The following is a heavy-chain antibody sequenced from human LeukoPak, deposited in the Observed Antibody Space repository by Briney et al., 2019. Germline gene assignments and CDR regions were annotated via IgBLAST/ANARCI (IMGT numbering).Heavy chain of an antibody. CDR2: IYYSGST. D-gene: IGHD5-12*01. J-gene: IGHJ5*02. CDR1: GGSIRSYY. V-gene: IGHV4-59*01. Sequence: SETLSLTCTVSGGSIRSYYWSWIRQPPGKGLEWIGYIYYSGSTNYNPSLKSRVTISVDTSKNQFSLKLSSVTAADTAVYYCARGSDSGYDKIKNWFDPWGQGTLVTVSS. CDR3: ARGSDSGYDKIKNWFDP.